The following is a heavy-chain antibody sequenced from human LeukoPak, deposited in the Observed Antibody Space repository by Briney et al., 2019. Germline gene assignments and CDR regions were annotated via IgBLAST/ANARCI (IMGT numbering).Heavy chain of an antibody. D-gene: IGHD2-2*01. CDR1: GYSFTTYW. CDR3: ARHEAGRSGTSSYLY. V-gene: IGHV5-51*01. CDR2: FFPGASDT. Sequence: GESLKISCKASGYSFTTYWIAWVRQMPGKGLEWMGFFFPGASDTKYSPSFQGQVSISADKSINTAYLQWSSLKASDTAMYYCARHEAGRSGTSSYLYWGQGTLVTVSS. J-gene: IGHJ4*02.